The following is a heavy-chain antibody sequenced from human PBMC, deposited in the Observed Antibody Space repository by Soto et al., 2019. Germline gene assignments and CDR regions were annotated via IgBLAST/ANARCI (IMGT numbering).Heavy chain of an antibody. D-gene: IGHD3-22*01. CDR2: INPNSGGT. J-gene: IGHJ5*02. CDR1: GYTSTGYY. V-gene: IGHV1-2*02. CDR3: ARDRGHYYDSSGYWNWFDP. Sequence: ASVKVSCKASGYTSTGYYLHWVRQAPGQGLEWMGWINPNSGGTNYAQKFQGRVTMTRDTSISTAYMELSRLRSDDTAVYYCARDRGHYYDSSGYWNWFDPWGQGTLVTVSS.